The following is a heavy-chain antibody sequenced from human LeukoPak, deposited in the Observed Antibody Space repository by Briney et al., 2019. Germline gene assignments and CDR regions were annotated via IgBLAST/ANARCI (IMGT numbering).Heavy chain of an antibody. V-gene: IGHV1-18*01. CDR3: ARDLLPYCSSTSCYAFDY. D-gene: IGHD2-2*01. CDR1: GYTFTSYG. J-gene: IGHJ4*02. CDR2: ISAYNGNT. Sequence: ASVKVSCKASGYTFTSYGISWVRQAPGQGLEWMGWISAYNGNTNYAQKLQGRVTMTTDTSTSTAYMELRSLRSDDTAVYYCARDLLPYCSSTSCYAFDYWGQGTLVTDSS.